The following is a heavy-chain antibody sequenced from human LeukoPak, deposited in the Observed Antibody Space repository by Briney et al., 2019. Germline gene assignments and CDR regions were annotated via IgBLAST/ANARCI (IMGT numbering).Heavy chain of an antibody. D-gene: IGHD2-2*02. CDR3: ARHPAAKPSGWFDP. CDR1: GGSINSYY. J-gene: IGHJ5*02. Sequence: SETLSLTCTVSGGSINSYYWSWIRQPAGKGLEWIGRIYTSGSTNYNPSLKSRVTISVDTSKNQFSLKLSSVTAADTAVYYCARHPAAKPSGWFDPWGQGTLVTVSS. CDR2: IYTSGST. V-gene: IGHV4-4*07.